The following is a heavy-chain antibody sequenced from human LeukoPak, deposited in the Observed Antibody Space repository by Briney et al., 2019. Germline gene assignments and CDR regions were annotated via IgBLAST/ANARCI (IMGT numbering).Heavy chain of an antibody. CDR3: ARVSYCSGGSCTYFDH. CDR2: IDSSNKYM. D-gene: IGHD2-15*01. J-gene: IGHJ4*02. Sequence: GGSLRLSCAASEFTFSNYGMTWVRQAPGKGLEWVSSIDSSNKYMYYADSLKGRFTISRDNAQNSLYLQMNSLRAEDTAVYYCARVSYCSGGSCTYFDHWGQGTLVTVSS. V-gene: IGHV3-21*06. CDR1: EFTFSNYG.